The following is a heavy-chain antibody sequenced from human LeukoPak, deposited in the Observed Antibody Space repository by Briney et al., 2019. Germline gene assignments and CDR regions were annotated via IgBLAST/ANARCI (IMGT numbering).Heavy chain of an antibody. D-gene: IGHD2-2*01. CDR2: ISGNGDNT. CDR3: TKSSRLEPAAMPLGP. CDR1: GFTFSSYA. V-gene: IGHV3-23*01. Sequence: GGSLRLSCAASGFTFSSYAMSWVRQAPGKGLEWVSAISGNGDNTYYADSVTGRFTISRDNSKNTLYLQTNSLRADDTAVYYCTKSSRLEPAAMPLGPWGQGTLVTVSS. J-gene: IGHJ5*02.